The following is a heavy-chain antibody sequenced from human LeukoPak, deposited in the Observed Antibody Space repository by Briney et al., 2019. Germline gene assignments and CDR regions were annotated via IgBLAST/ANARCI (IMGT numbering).Heavy chain of an antibody. D-gene: IGHD6-19*01. Sequence: PGRSLRLSCAASGFTFSSYAMHWVRQAPGKGLEWVAVISYDGSNKYYADSVKGRFTISRDNSKNTLYLQMNSPRAEDTAVYYCARDNGFYFVAGTFDYWGQGTLVTVSS. CDR2: ISYDGSNK. J-gene: IGHJ4*02. CDR1: GFTFSSYA. CDR3: ARDNGFYFVAGTFDY. V-gene: IGHV3-30*04.